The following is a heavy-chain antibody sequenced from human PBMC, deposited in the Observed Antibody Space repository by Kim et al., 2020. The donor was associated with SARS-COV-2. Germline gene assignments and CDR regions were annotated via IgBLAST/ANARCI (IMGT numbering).Heavy chain of an antibody. CDR3: ARRGGLVSWFDP. Sequence: SETLSLTCAVSGGSISSSNWWSWVRQPPGKGLECIGEIYHSVSTNYNPSLKSPVTISVDKSKNQFSLKLSSVPAADPAVYFCARRGGLVSWFDPSGQGP. D-gene: IGHD2-15*01. CDR2: IYHSVST. CDR1: GGSISSSNW. J-gene: IGHJ5*02. V-gene: IGHV4-4*02.